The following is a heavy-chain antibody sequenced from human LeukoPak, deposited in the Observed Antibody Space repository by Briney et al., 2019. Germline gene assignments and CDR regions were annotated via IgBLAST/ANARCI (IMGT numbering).Heavy chain of an antibody. CDR2: IYYSGST. CDR3: ARWSVVVVAATPYDAFDI. CDR1: GGSISSYY. J-gene: IGHJ3*02. Sequence: PSETLSLTCTVSGGSISSYYWSWIRQPPGKGLEWIGYIYYSGSTNYNPSLKSRVTISVDTSKNQFSLKLSSVTAADTAVYYCARWSVVVVAATPYDAFDIWGQGTMVTVSS. V-gene: IGHV4-59*01. D-gene: IGHD2-15*01.